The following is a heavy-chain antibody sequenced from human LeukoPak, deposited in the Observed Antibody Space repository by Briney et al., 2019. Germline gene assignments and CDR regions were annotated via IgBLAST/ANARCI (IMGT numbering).Heavy chain of an antibody. CDR2: ISISGDRT. CDR1: GFAFSSHA. Sequence: GGSLRLSCAASGFAFSSHAMTWVRQAPGKGLEWVSAISISGDRTYYAHSVEGRFTISRDNSKSTVYLQMNSLRAEDTAVYYCANEIRPNDYWGQGTLVTVSS. J-gene: IGHJ4*02. D-gene: IGHD4-17*01. V-gene: IGHV3-23*01. CDR3: ANEIRPNDY.